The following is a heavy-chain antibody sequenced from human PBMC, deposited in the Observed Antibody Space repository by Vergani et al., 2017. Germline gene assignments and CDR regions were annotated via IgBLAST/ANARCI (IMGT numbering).Heavy chain of an antibody. CDR1: GVTFSSNA. J-gene: IGHJ4*02. CDR3: AKAIGLWLPAY. V-gene: IGHV3-23*01. Sequence: ELQLLESGGGLVQPGGSLRLSCAASGVTFSSNAIGWVRQAPGKGLEWVSAISGSGGRTYYADSVKGRCTISRDNSKNTLYLQMNSLRAEDTAVYYCAKAIGLWLPAYWGQGTLVTGSS. D-gene: IGHD5-18*01. CDR2: ISGSGGRT.